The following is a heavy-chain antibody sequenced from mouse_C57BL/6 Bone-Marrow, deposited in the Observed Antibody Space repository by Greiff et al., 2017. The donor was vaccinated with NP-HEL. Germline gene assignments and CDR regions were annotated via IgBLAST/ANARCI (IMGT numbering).Heavy chain of an antibody. V-gene: IGHV2-5*01. CDR1: GFSLTSYG. CDR2: IWRGGGT. Sequence: QVQLKESGPGLVQPSQSLSITCTVSGFSLTSYGVHWVRQSPGKGLEWLGVIWRGGGTAYYAAFMSRLSTTKDNSKSQVFIKMNRLKADDTAIYYCAKNRKRGYFDVWGTGTTVTVSS. J-gene: IGHJ1*03. CDR3: AKNRKRGYFDV.